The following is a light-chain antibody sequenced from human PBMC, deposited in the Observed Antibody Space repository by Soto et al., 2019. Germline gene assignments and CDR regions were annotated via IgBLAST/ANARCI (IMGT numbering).Light chain of an antibody. CDR2: EVS. J-gene: IGLJ2*01. Sequence: QSALTQPPSASRSPGQSVTISCTGTSSDVGGYNYVSWYQQQSGKAPKLMIYEVSKRPSGVPDRFSGSKSGNTASLTVSGLQAEDEADYYCSSYAGSNTVVFGGGTKLTVL. CDR1: SSDVGGYNY. V-gene: IGLV2-8*02. CDR3: SSYAGSNTVV.